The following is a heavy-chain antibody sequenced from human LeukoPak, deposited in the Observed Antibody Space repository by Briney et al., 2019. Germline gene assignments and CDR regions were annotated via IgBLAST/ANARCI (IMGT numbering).Heavy chain of an antibody. CDR3: ARASSSWYGMDV. D-gene: IGHD6-13*01. V-gene: IGHV4-59*01. Sequence: LESIGYIYYSGSTNYNPSLKSRVTISVDTSKNQFSLKLSSVTAADTAVYYCARASSSWYGMDVWGQGTTVTVSS. J-gene: IGHJ6*02. CDR2: IYYSGST.